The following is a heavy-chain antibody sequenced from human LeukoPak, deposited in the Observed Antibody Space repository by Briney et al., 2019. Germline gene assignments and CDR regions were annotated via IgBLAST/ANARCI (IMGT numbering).Heavy chain of an antibody. CDR1: GFTFSNAW. J-gene: IGHJ4*02. V-gene: IGHV3-15*07. CDR3: TTDLGYSSSDFDY. D-gene: IGHD6-13*01. Sequence: GGSLRLSCAASGFTFSNAWMNWVRQAPGKGLEWVGRIKSKTDGGTTDYAAPVKGRFTISRDDSKNTLYLQMNSLKTEDTAIYYCTTDLGYSSSDFDYWGQGTLVTVSS. CDR2: IKSKTDGGTT.